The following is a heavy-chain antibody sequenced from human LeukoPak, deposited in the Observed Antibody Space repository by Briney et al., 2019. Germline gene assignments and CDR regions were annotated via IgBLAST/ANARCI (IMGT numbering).Heavy chain of an antibody. Sequence: SETLSLICTVSSGSISTDCWSWIRQPPGKGLELIGFFAYTGSTNYNPSFKSRVTISLDTSKNQFSLKLSSVTAADTAVYYCARTQSGSYYMGYFDFWGQGTLVTVSS. V-gene: IGHV4-59*01. CDR3: ARTQSGSYYMGYFDF. CDR1: SGSISTDC. D-gene: IGHD1-26*01. CDR2: FAYTGST. J-gene: IGHJ4*02.